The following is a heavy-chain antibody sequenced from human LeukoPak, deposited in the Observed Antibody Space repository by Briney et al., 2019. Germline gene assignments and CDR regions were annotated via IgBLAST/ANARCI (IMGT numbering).Heavy chain of an antibody. Sequence: ASEKLSCSSSGYTFTVCYMHWVRRAPGQGRVEMGWMNLNSGVTTNAQKSQHRSTMTRASSTSTDHLALSRLISDATAVYYCTRDSGSSTSCSGRPPADYFDYWGQGTLVTVSS. CDR2: MNLNSGVT. J-gene: IGHJ4*02. CDR1: GYTFTVCY. V-gene: IGHV1-2*02. D-gene: IGHD2-15*01. CDR3: TRDSGSSTSCSGRPPADYFDY.